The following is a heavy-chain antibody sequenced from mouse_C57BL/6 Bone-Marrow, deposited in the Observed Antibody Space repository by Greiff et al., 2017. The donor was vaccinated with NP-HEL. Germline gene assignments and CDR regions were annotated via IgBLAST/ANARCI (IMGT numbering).Heavy chain of an antibody. D-gene: IGHD1-1*01. J-gene: IGHJ2*01. V-gene: IGHV1-4*01. CDR1: GYTFTSYT. CDR3: ARGDYGSSYGY. Sequence: QLPQSGAELARPGASVKMSCKASGYTFTSYTMHWVKQRPGQGLEWIGYINPSSGYTKYNQKFKDKATLTADKSSSTAYMQLSSLTSEGSAVYYCARGDYGSSYGYWGQGTTLTVSS. CDR2: INPSSGYT.